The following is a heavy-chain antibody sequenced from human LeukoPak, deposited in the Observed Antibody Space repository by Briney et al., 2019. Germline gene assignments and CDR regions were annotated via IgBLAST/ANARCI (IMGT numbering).Heavy chain of an antibody. Sequence: PGGSLRLPCSASGFTFSTYYMHWVRQAPGQGLEYVSAISSNGGSTYYADSVKGRFTISRDNSKDALYLQMNTIRGEDTAVYYCVKGGDFEYWGQGTLVIVSS. CDR1: GFTFSTYY. CDR3: VKGGDFEY. J-gene: IGHJ4*02. D-gene: IGHD5-24*01. CDR2: ISSNGGST. V-gene: IGHV3-64D*06.